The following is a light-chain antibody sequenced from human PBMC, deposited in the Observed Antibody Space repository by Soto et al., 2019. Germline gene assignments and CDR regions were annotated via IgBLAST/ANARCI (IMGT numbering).Light chain of an antibody. CDR1: SSDVGGYDY. J-gene: IGLJ3*02. CDR3: CSYAGAYTWM. CDR2: DVT. V-gene: IGLV2-11*01. Sequence: QSVLTQPRSVSGSPGQSVTISCTGTSSDVGGYDYVSWCQQHPGKAPKLLIYDVTRRPSGVPDRFSGSKSGNTASLNISGLQAEDEADYYCCSYAGAYTWMFGGGTKLTVL.